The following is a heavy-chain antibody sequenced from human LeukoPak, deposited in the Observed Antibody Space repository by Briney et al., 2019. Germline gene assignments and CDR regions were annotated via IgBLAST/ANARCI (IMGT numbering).Heavy chain of an antibody. J-gene: IGHJ3*02. Sequence: PGRCLRPSCAPSGLTSSSYAMHSVRQAPPRGLEYVSAISSNGGSTYYANSAKGRFTISRDNSKSTLYLQMGSPRAEDMAVYFCATQSNGAFDIWGQGTMGSASS. CDR1: GLTSSSYA. CDR2: ISSNGGST. V-gene: IGHV3-64*01. CDR3: ATQSNGAFDI.